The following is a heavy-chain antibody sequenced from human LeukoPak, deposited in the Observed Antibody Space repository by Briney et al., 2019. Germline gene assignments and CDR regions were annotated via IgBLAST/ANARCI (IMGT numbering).Heavy chain of an antibody. Sequence: ASVKVSCKASAYSFTSSGISWVRQAPGQGLEWMGWIRPYNGNTNYAQKLQGRVTMTTDTSTSTAYMELRSLRSDDTAVYYCARGGSSSWYDWGQGTLVTVSS. CDR2: IRPYNGNT. CDR3: ARGGSSSWYD. V-gene: IGHV1-18*01. CDR1: AYSFTSSG. D-gene: IGHD6-13*01. J-gene: IGHJ4*02.